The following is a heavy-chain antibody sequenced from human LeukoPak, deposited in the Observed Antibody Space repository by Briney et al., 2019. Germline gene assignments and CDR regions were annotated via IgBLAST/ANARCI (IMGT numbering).Heavy chain of an antibody. D-gene: IGHD2-15*01. J-gene: IGHJ3*02. Sequence: GGSLRLSCAASEFTFSAMSWVRQAPGKGLEWVSAISGSGGGAHYADSVKGRFTISRDTSKKTLYLQMNSLRAEDTAVYYCAQGGQLLLSAFDIWGQGTMVTVSS. CDR3: AQGGQLLLSAFDI. V-gene: IGHV3-23*01. CDR1: EFTFSA. CDR2: ISGSGGGA.